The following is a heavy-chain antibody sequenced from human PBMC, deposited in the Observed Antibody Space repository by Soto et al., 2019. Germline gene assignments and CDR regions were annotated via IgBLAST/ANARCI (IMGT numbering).Heavy chain of an antibody. V-gene: IGHV2-5*01. CDR2: VDWNDDK. D-gene: IGHD3-9*01. CDR3: ANRGILTFGLGLYYFDS. J-gene: IGHJ4*02. Sequence: QITLKESGLTLVRPTQTLTLTCTFSGFSLTTSGVGVAWIRQLPGKAPEWLGLVDWNDDKRYSPSLNSRLTLTGATSENQVVLTMTNMEPSGLGTLYCANRGILTFGLGLYYFDSWGQGTLVTVSA. CDR1: GFSLTTSGVG.